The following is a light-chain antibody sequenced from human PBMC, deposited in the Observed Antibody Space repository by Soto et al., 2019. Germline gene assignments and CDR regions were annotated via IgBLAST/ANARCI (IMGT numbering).Light chain of an antibody. Sequence: QYVLTQPPSASGTPGQRVTISCSGSSSNIGSNTVNWYQQLPGTAPKLLIYSNNQRPSGVPDRFSGSKSGTSASLAISGLQSEDDADYYCAAWDDSLNGGVFGGGTKLTVL. CDR2: SNN. CDR3: AAWDDSLNGGV. CDR1: SSNIGSNT. V-gene: IGLV1-44*01. J-gene: IGLJ3*02.